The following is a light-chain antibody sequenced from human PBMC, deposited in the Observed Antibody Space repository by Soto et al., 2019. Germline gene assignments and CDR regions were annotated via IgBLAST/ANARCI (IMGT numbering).Light chain of an antibody. CDR3: QQYKNLPT. V-gene: IGKV1-33*01. CDR2: DAS. CDR1: QNINNY. J-gene: IGKJ5*01. Sequence: IPMTQSPSSLSASVGDRVTITCQASQNINNYLNWXQQTPGXXPXLLIYDASNLEAGVPSRFRGSASGTYFPFTISRLQPEDTATDYCQQYKNLPTFGQGTRLEIK.